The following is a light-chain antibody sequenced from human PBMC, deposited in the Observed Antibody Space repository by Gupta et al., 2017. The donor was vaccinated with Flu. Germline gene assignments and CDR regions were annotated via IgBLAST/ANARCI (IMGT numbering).Light chain of an antibody. CDR3: SSYTSSSIMV. CDR1: SSDVGVYNY. CDR2: EVS. V-gene: IGLV2-14*01. Sequence: QSPLTHPAPVSGSPAQSITISCTGTSSDVGVYNYVSWYQQHPGKAPKLMIYEVSNRPSGVSNRFSGSKSGNTASLTISGLQAEDEADYYCSSYTSSSIMVFGGGTKLTVL. J-gene: IGLJ3*02.